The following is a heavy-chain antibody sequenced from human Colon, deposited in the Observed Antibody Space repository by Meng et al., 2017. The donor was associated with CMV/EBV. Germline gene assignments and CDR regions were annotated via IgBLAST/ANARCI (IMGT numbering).Heavy chain of an antibody. CDR2: IDPNGGGT. J-gene: IGHJ4*02. CDR1: GYTFTDFY. V-gene: IGHV1-2*02. CDR3: ARSEFWNSFYNHIDLDS. D-gene: IGHD3/OR15-3a*01. Sequence: ASVKVSCKSSGYTFTDFYIHWVRQAPGQGLEWMGWIDPNGGGTKYPQTFQGRVTMTSDTSMTTAYLELSGLKSDDTAIYYCARSEFWNSFYNHIDLDSWGQGTLVTVSS.